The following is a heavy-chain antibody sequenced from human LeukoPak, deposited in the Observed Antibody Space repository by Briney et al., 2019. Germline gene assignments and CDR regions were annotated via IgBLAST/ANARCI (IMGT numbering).Heavy chain of an antibody. CDR1: GGTFSSYA. V-gene: IGHV1-69*06. CDR2: IIPIFGTA. J-gene: IGHJ6*04. D-gene: IGHD3-9*01. CDR3: ARDSSQTHYDILTGYPTLYYYYGMDV. Sequence: VASVKVSCKASGGTFSSYAISWVRQAPGQGLEWMGGIIPIFGTANYAQKSQGRVTITADKSTSTAYMELSSLRSEDTAVYYCARDSSQTHYDILTGYPTLYYYYGMDVWGKGTTVTVSS.